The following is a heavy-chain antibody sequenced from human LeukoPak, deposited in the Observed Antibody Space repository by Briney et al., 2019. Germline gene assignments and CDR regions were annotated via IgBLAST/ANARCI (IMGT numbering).Heavy chain of an antibody. CDR3: ASREVTTFVSDFDY. CDR1: GYTFTGHF. J-gene: IGHJ4*02. CDR2: INPNSGGA. Sequence: ASVKVSCKASGYTFTGHFVHWVRQAPGQGLEWMGWINPNSGGAKYAQNFQGRVSMTTDTSISTAYMELSSLRSEDTAVYYCASREVTTFVSDFDYWGQGTLVTVSS. V-gene: IGHV1-2*02. D-gene: IGHD4-11*01.